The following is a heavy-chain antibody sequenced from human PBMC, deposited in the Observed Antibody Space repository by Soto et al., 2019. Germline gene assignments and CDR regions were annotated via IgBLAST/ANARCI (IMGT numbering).Heavy chain of an antibody. CDR2: ISAYNGNT. D-gene: IGHD3-10*01. CDR1: GYTFTSYG. CDR3: ARDGNYYGSGSYYTDYYYGMDV. Sequence: QVQLVQSGAEVKKPGASVKVSCKASGYTFTSYGISWVRQAPGQGLEWMGWISAYNGNTNYAQKLQGRVTMTTDTSTRPAYMELRSLRSDDTAVYYCARDGNYYGSGSYYTDYYYGMDVWGQGTTVTVSS. J-gene: IGHJ6*02. V-gene: IGHV1-18*01.